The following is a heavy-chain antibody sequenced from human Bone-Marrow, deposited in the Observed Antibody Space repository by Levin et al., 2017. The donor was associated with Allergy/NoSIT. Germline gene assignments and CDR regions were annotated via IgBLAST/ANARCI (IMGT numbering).Heavy chain of an antibody. D-gene: IGHD3/OR15-3a*01. CDR3: ARANFGLVTPEYNYYYFMDV. CDR1: GGSLSGYY. CDR2: INHSGTA. V-gene: IGHV4-34*01. Sequence: SETLSLTCSVYGGSLSGYYWTWIRQAPGKGLEWIGEINHSGTANYEASLKSRVTISVDTSTNQFSLTLGSVTAADAAVYYRARANFGLVTPEYNYYYFMDVWAKGTTVTVSS. J-gene: IGHJ6*03.